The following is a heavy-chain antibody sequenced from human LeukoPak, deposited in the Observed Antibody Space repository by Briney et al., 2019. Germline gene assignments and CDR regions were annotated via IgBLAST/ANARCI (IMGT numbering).Heavy chain of an antibody. V-gene: IGHV3-30*03. D-gene: IGHD5/OR15-5a*01. CDR1: GFRFNSHH. CDR3: SRQSLRASALDH. Sequence: GGSLRLSCAVSGFRFNSHHMHWVRQAPNKGLEWVAVAPHDRSSPSHAASVNGRFTISRDNSKDTLFLHLDSLRVEDTAIYYCSRQSLRASALDHCGQGVLVTVSS. CDR2: APHDRSSP. J-gene: IGHJ4*02.